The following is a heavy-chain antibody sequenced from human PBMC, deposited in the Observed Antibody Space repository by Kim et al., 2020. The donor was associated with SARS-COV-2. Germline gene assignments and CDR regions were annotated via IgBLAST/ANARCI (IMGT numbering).Heavy chain of an antibody. CDR3: ARDALGSEL. Sequence: SETLSLTCTVSGGTISSYYWSWIRQPPGKGLEWIGYIYYSGSTNYNPSLKSRVTISVDTTKNQFSLKLSSVTAADTAVYYCARDALGSELWGQGTLVTVS. V-gene: IGHV4-59*13. J-gene: IGHJ4*02. D-gene: IGHD3-10*01. CDR2: IYYSGST. CDR1: GGTISSYY.